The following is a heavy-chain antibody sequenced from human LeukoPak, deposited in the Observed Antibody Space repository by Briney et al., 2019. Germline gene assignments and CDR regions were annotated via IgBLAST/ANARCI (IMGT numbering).Heavy chain of an antibody. J-gene: IGHJ4*02. CDR1: GGSFSGYY. CDR3: AAKQSSDYGDYYFDY. V-gene: IGHV4-34*01. D-gene: IGHD4-17*01. CDR2: INHSGST. Sequence: SETLSLTCAVYGGSFSGYYWSWIRQPPGKGLEWIGEINHSGSTNYNPSLKSRVTISADTSKNQFSLKLSSVTAADTAVYYYAAKQSSDYGDYYFDYWGQGTLVTVSS.